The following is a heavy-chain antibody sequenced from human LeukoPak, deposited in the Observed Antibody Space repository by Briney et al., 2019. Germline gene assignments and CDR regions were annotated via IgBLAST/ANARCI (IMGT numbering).Heavy chain of an antibody. V-gene: IGHV3-53*01. CDR1: GITASNFY. Sequence: QPGGSLRLSCAASGITASNFYMMWVRQAPGKGLEWVSYISNNDVTKYADSVKGRFIISRDNSKNTLYLQMSSLRAEDTAIYYCAKDTSTRWYSSTPLPGDYWGQGTLVTVSS. CDR2: ISNNDVT. CDR3: AKDTSTRWYSSTPLPGDY. J-gene: IGHJ4*02. D-gene: IGHD6-13*01.